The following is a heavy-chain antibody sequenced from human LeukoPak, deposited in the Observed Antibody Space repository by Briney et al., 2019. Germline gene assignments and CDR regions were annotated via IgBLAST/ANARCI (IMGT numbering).Heavy chain of an antibody. Sequence: PSETLSLTCTVSGGSISSSSYYWGWIRQPPGKGLEWIGSIYYSGSTYYNPSLKSRVTISVDTSKNQFSLKLSSVTAADTAVYYCARQGYRDAFDIWGQGTMVTVSS. CDR3: ARQGYRDAFDI. CDR2: IYYSGST. V-gene: IGHV4-39*01. D-gene: IGHD6-13*01. J-gene: IGHJ3*02. CDR1: GGSISSSSYY.